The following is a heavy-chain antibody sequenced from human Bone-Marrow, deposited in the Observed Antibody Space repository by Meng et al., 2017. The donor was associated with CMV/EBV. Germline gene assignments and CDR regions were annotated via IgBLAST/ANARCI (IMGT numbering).Heavy chain of an antibody. D-gene: IGHD3-22*01. V-gene: IGHV4-61*01. CDR3: ARVDYDSSGYYEDFDD. J-gene: IGHJ4*02. CDR2: IYYSGST. CDR1: GGSVSSGSYY. Sequence: SETLSLTCTASGGSVSSGSYYWSWIRQPPGKGLEWIGYIYYSGSTNYNPSLKSRVTISVDTSKNQFSLKMSSVTAADTAVYYCARVDYDSSGYYEDFDDWGQGTLVTVSS.